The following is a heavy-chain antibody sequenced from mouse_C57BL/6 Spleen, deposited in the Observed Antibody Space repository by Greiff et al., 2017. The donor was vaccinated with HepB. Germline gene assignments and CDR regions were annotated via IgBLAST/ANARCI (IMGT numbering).Heavy chain of an antibody. Sequence: QVQLQQSGAELARPGASVKLSCKASGYTFTSYGISWVKQRTGQGLEWIGEIYPRSGNTYYNEKFKGKATLTADKSSSTAYMELRSLTAEDSAVYFCAREGDYDYVFYAMDYWGQGTSVTVSS. D-gene: IGHD2-4*01. CDR2: IYPRSGNT. CDR3: AREGDYDYVFYAMDY. V-gene: IGHV1-81*01. J-gene: IGHJ4*01. CDR1: GYTFTSYG.